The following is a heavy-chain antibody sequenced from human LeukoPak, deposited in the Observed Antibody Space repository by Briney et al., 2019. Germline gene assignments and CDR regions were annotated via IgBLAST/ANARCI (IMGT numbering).Heavy chain of an antibody. J-gene: IGHJ6*02. V-gene: IGHV3-23*01. CDR1: GFTFSSYA. CDR2: ISGSGGST. Sequence: GGSLRLSCAASGFTFSSYAMSWVRQAPGKGLEWVSAISGSGGSTYYADSVKGRFTISRDNSKNTLYLQMNSLRAEDTAVYYCAKRRVVVVAARYYGMDVRGQGTTVTVSS. D-gene: IGHD2-15*01. CDR3: AKRRVVVVAARYYGMDV.